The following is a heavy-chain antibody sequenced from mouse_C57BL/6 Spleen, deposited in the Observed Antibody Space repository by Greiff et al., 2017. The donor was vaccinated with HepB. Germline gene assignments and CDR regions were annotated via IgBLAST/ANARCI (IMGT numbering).Heavy chain of an antibody. CDR3: SVYYGYDVGGAWFAY. CDR2: INPYNGGT. D-gene: IGHD2-2*01. CDR1: GYTFTDYY. Sequence: EVQLQQSGPVLVKPGASVKMSCKASGYTFTDYYMNWVKQSHGKSLEWIGVINPYNGGTSYNQKFKGKATLTVDKSSSTAYMELNSLTSEDSAVYYCSVYYGYDVGGAWFAYWGQGTLVTVSA. V-gene: IGHV1-19*01. J-gene: IGHJ3*01.